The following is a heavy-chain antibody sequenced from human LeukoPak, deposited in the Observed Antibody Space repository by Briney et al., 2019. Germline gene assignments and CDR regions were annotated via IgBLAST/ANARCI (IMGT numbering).Heavy chain of an antibody. CDR2: INHSGIT. J-gene: IGHJ5*02. CDR3: VRTQMVVRVNWFDP. D-gene: IGHD2/OR15-2a*01. CDR1: GGSFSGYY. V-gene: IGHV4-34*01. Sequence: PSETLSLTCAVYGGSFSGYYWSWIRQPPGKGLEWIGEINHSGITKYNPSLKSRVTISVDTSKNQFSLNLSSVTAADTAVYYCVRTQMVVRVNWFDPWGQGTLVTVSS.